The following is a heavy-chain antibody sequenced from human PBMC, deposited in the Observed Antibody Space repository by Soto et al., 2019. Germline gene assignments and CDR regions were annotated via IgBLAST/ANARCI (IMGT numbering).Heavy chain of an antibody. CDR3: AKLIWDIVVIPAAMQY. V-gene: IGHV3-23*04. CDR1: GFTLSSYA. CDR2: ISGSGGST. Sequence: EVQLVESGGGLVQPGGSLRLSCEASGFTLSSYAMSWVRQTPGKGLEWVSTISGSGGSTYYVDSVKGRFIISRDNSKNTLYLQMNSLRAEDTAVYYCAKLIWDIVVIPAAMQYWGQGTLDTVSS. D-gene: IGHD2-2*01. J-gene: IGHJ4*02.